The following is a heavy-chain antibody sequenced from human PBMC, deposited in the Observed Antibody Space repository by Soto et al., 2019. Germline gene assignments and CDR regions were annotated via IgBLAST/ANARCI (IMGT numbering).Heavy chain of an antibody. J-gene: IGHJ4*02. CDR1: GFTVSSNY. Sequence: EVLVMESGGGLIQPGGSLTLSCAASGFTVSSNYMVWVRQAPGKGLEWFSVTYSDGNTLYADSVKGRFTISRDDTKNTLFLQMDSLRAEDTAMYYCSRAYGAGSYFSDYWGQGTLVTVSS. CDR2: TYSDGNT. CDR3: SRAYGAGSYFSDY. D-gene: IGHD3-10*01. V-gene: IGHV3-53*01.